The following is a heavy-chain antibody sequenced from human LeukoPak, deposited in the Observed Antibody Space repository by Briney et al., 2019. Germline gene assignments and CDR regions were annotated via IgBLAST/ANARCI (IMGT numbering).Heavy chain of an antibody. J-gene: IGHJ4*02. CDR2: ICHGGNT. V-gene: IGHV4-38-2*02. CDR1: GYFISSDYY. CDR3: ARYSGSYPFDY. D-gene: IGHD1-26*01. Sequence: PSETLSLTCTVSGYFISSDYYWGWIRQPPGKGLEWIGSICHGGNTYYNPSLKSRVTISVDTSKNQFSLKLSSVTAADTAVYYCARYSGSYPFDYWGQGTLVTVSS.